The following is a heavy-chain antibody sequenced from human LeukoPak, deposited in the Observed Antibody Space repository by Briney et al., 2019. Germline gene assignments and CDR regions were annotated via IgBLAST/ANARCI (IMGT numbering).Heavy chain of an antibody. J-gene: IGHJ5*02. CDR1: GVSFSGYY. D-gene: IGHD6-19*01. Sequence: SETLSLTCAVYGVSFSGYYWSWIRQPPGKGLEWIGEINHSGSTNYNPSLKSRVTISVDTSKNQFSLKLSSVTAADTAVYYCARVGGQWLVRHWFDPWGQGTLVAVSS. V-gene: IGHV4-34*01. CDR3: ARVGGQWLVRHWFDP. CDR2: INHSGST.